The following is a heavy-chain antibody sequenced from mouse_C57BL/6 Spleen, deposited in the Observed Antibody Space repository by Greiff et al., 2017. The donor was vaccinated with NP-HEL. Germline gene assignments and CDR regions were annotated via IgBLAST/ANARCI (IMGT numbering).Heavy chain of an antibody. CDR2: INPYNGGT. J-gene: IGHJ3*01. V-gene: IGHV1-19*01. CDR1: GYTFTDYY. CDR3: ARRGGPNLAWFAY. Sequence: EVQLQQSGPVLVKPGASVKMSCKASGYTFTDYYMNWVKQSHGKSLEWIGVINPYNGGTSYNQKFKGKATLTVDKSSSTAYMELNSLTSEDSAVYYCARRGGPNLAWFAYWGQGTLVTVSA. D-gene: IGHD4-1*01.